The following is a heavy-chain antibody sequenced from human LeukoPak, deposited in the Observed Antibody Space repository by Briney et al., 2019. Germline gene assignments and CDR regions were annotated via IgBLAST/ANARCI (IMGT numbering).Heavy chain of an antibody. Sequence: SETLSLTCTVSGGSVSSYYWSWIRQHPDKGLEWIGYIFYSGVTNYNPSLKSRVTISVDTSNNQFSLKLSSVTAADTAVYYRARRSVGYGWGYFDLWGRGTLVTVSS. CDR3: ARRSVGYGWGYFDL. J-gene: IGHJ2*01. V-gene: IGHV4-59*08. D-gene: IGHD5-18*01. CDR2: IFYSGVT. CDR1: GGSVSSYY.